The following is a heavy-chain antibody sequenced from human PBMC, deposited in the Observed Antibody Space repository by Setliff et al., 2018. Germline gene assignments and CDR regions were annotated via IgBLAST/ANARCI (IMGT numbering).Heavy chain of an antibody. D-gene: IGHD4-4*01. CDR1: GGTFSRYA. V-gene: IGHV1-69*13. CDR3: ANEHGTTVTVENYHYYMDV. J-gene: IGHJ6*03. Sequence: GASVKVSCKASGGTFSRYAISWVRQAPGQGLEWMGGIIPIFGSANYARKFQGRVTVTADESTSTAYMELSSLRSEDTAVYYCANEHGTTVTVENYHYYMDVWGKGTTVTVSS. CDR2: IIPIFGSA.